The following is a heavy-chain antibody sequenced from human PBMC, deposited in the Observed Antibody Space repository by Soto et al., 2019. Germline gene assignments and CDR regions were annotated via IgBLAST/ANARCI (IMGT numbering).Heavy chain of an antibody. J-gene: IGHJ6*02. V-gene: IGHV4-39*01. CDR3: ARSTIDYYYYGMDV. CDR1: GGSISSSSYY. CDR2: IYYSGST. Sequence: SETLSLTCTVSGGSISSSSYYWGWIRQPPGKGLEWIGSIYYSGSTYYNPSLKSRVTISVDTSKNQFSLKLSSVTAADTAVYYCARSTIDYYYYGMDVWGQGTTVTVSS.